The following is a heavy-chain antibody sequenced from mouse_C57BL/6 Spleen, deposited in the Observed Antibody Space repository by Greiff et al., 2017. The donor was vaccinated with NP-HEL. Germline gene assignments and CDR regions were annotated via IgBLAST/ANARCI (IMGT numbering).Heavy chain of an antibody. CDR1: GYTFTDYN. D-gene: IGHD4-1*01. V-gene: IGHV1-22*01. J-gene: IGHJ1*03. Sequence: EVQLQQSGPELVKPGASVKMSCKASGYTFTDYNMHWVKQSHGKSLEWIGYINPNNGGTSYNQKFKGKATLTVNKSSSTAYMELRSLTSEDSAVYYCATANWDVHFDVWGTGTTVTVSS. CDR2: INPNNGGT. CDR3: ATANWDVHFDV.